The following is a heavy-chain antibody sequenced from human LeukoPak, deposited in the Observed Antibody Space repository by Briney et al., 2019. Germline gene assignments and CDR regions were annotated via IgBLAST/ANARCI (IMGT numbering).Heavy chain of an antibody. V-gene: IGHV3-48*01. CDR2: ISSSGSTI. CDR3: AREASYSSSGATFDY. CDR1: GFTLSRHG. Sequence: GGSLRLSCAASGFTLSRHGMNWVRQAPGKGLEWVSFISSSGSTIYYADSVKGRFTISRDIAKNSLFLQMNSLRAEDTAVYYCAREASYSSSGATFDYWGQGTLVTVSS. D-gene: IGHD6-13*01. J-gene: IGHJ4*02.